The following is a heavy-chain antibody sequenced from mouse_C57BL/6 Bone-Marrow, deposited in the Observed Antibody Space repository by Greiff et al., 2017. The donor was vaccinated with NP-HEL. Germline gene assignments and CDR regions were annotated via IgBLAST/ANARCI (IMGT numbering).Heavy chain of an antibody. J-gene: IGHJ1*03. Sequence: EADGGLVQPTGSLKLSCAASGFSFNTYAMNWVRQAPGKGLEWVARIRSKSNNYATYYADSVKDRFTISRDDSESMLYLQMNNLKTEDTAMYYCVRHEDYGSSYGYFDVWGTGTTVTVSS. D-gene: IGHD1-1*01. CDR2: IRSKSNNYAT. V-gene: IGHV10-1*01. CDR3: VRHEDYGSSYGYFDV. CDR1: GFSFNTYA.